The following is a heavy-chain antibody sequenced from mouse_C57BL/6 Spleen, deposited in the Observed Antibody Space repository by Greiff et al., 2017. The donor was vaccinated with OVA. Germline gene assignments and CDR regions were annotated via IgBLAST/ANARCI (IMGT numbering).Heavy chain of an antibody. Sequence: EVMLVESGGGLVQPGGSMKLSCAASGFTFSDAWMDWVRQSPEKGLEWVAEIRNKANNHATYYAESVKGRFTISRDDSKSSVYLQMNSLRAEDTGIYYCTRNRLRRYYFDYWGQGTTLTVSS. D-gene: IGHD2-4*01. CDR1: GFTFSDAW. V-gene: IGHV6-6*01. J-gene: IGHJ2*01. CDR2: IRNKANNHAT. CDR3: TRNRLRRYYFDY.